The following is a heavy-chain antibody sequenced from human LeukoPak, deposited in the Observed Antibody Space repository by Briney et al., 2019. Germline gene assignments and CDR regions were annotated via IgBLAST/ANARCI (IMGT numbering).Heavy chain of an antibody. CDR2: ISYDGSHK. D-gene: IGHD1-26*01. CDR1: EFTFSNFG. Sequence: PGRSLRLSCAASEFTFSNFGVHWVRQAPGKGLEWVAVISYDGSHKYYADSVKGRFTISRDNSNTTVYLQMNSLTTEDTAVYYCARGLWRSIVGANGDYWGQGTLVTVSS. J-gene: IGHJ4*02. CDR3: ARGLWRSIVGANGDY. V-gene: IGHV3-30*03.